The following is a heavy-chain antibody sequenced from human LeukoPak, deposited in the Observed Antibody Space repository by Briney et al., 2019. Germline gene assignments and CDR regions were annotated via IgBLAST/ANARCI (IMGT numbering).Heavy chain of an antibody. CDR3: AREPIVGATVLDY. D-gene: IGHD1-26*01. V-gene: IGHV1-69*04. CDR2: IIPILGIA. CDR1: GGTFSSYA. Sequence: ASVKVSCTASGGTFSSYAISWVRQAPGQGLEWMGRIIPILGIANYAQKFQGRVTITADKSTSTAYMELSSLRSEDTAVYYCAREPIVGATVLDYWGQGTLVTVSS. J-gene: IGHJ4*02.